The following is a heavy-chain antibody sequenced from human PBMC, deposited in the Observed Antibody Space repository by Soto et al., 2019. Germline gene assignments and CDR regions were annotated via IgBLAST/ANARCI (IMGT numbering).Heavy chain of an antibody. Sequence: QVQLVQSGAEVKKPGSSVKVSCKASGGTFSSYAISWVRQAPGQGLEWMGGIIPIFGTANYAQQFQGRVTLTANESTRTAYMELASLGSEDTAVYYCAGEVTGYFDYWGQGTLVTVSS. J-gene: IGHJ4*02. D-gene: IGHD2-21*02. CDR3: AGEVTGYFDY. CDR1: GGTFSSYA. CDR2: IIPIFGTA. V-gene: IGHV1-69*12.